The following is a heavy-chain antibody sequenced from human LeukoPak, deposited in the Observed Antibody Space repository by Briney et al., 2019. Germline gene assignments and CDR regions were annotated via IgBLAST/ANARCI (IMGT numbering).Heavy chain of an antibody. CDR3: ARPVDSSSGNAFDI. D-gene: IGHD6-6*01. V-gene: IGHV5-51*01. CDR2: IYPDDSNT. J-gene: IGHJ3*02. CDR1: GYFFTSYW. Sequence: GESLKISCKGSGYFFTSYWIGWVRQMPGKGLEWMGIIYPDDSNTRYSPSFQGQVTISADKSISTAYLQWSSLKASDTAMYYCARPVDSSSGNAFDIWGQGTMVIVSS.